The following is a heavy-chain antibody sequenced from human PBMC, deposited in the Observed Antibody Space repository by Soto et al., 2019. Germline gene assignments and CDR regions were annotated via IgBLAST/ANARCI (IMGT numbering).Heavy chain of an antibody. Sequence: QVQLVQSGAEVKKPGSSVKVSCKASGGTFSSYAISWVRQAPGQGREWMGGIIPIFGTANYAQKFQGRVTITADESTSTADMERSSLRSEDTAVYYCERESWDLGYCSGGSCYSEGSYCMDVWGQGTTVTVSS. J-gene: IGHJ6*02. CDR3: ERESWDLGYCSGGSCYSEGSYCMDV. CDR1: GGTFSSYA. D-gene: IGHD2-15*01. CDR2: IIPIFGTA. V-gene: IGHV1-69*01.